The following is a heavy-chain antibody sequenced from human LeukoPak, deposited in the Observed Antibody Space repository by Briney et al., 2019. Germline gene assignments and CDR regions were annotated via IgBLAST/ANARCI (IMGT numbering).Heavy chain of an antibody. CDR2: INYSGST. J-gene: IGHJ5*02. CDR1: GCSISSYY. V-gene: IGHV4-59*01. D-gene: IGHD2-8*01. Sequence: SETLSLTCTVSGCSISSYYWSWIRQPPGKGLEWIGYINYSGSTNYNPSLVRRVTISVNTSKNQFSLKLSSGTAADTTAYYCSREGRQHPGVKWFDPWGQGTLVTVSS. CDR3: SREGRQHPGVKWFDP.